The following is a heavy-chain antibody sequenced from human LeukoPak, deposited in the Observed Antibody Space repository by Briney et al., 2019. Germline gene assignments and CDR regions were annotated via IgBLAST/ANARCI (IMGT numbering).Heavy chain of an antibody. D-gene: IGHD6-19*01. CDR3: ARDDSGWYFDY. Sequence: GGSLRLSCAASGFTFSSYGMHWVRQAPGKGLEWVAVIWYDGSNKYYADSVKGRFTISRDNSKNTLYLQMNSLRAEDTAVYYCARDDSGWYFDYWGQGALVTVSS. V-gene: IGHV3-33*01. J-gene: IGHJ4*02. CDR2: IWYDGSNK. CDR1: GFTFSSYG.